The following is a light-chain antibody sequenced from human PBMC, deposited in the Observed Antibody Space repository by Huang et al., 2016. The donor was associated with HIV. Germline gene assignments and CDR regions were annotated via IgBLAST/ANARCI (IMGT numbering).Light chain of an antibody. V-gene: IGKV3-15*01. CDR2: GAS. CDR1: QSVRSN. J-gene: IGKJ4*01. Sequence: EIAMTQSPATLSVSPGERATLSCRASQSVRSNLAWYQQKPGQAPRLLIYGASTRPTGILARFSGSGSGTEFTLTISSLQSEDFAVYYCQQYDNWPPLTFGGGTKVEI. CDR3: QQYDNWPPLT.